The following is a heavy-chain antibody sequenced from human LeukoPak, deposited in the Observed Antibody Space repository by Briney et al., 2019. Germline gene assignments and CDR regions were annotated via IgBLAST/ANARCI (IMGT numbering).Heavy chain of an antibody. CDR1: GFTFSSYS. CDR3: AKWIHTAVTNAFDI. Sequence: PGGSLRLSCAASGFTFSSYSMNWVRQAPGKGLEWVSYISSSSSTIYYADSVKGRFTISRDNAKNSLYLQMNSLRAEDTAVYYCAKWIHTAVTNAFDIWGQGTMVTVSS. J-gene: IGHJ3*02. D-gene: IGHD4-17*01. V-gene: IGHV3-48*01. CDR2: ISSSSSTI.